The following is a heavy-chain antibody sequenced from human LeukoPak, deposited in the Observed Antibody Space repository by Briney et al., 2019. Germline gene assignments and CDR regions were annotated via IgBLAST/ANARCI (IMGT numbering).Heavy chain of an antibody. CDR1: GGSIGSYY. CDR2: IYYSGST. V-gene: IGHV4-59*08. CDR3: ARLEMDAFDY. J-gene: IGHJ4*02. Sequence: PSETLSLTCTVSGGSIGSYYWSWIRQPPGKGLEWIGYIYYSGSTNYNPSLKSRVTISVDTSKNQFSLKLSSVTAADTAVYYCARLEMDAFDYWGQGTLVTVSS.